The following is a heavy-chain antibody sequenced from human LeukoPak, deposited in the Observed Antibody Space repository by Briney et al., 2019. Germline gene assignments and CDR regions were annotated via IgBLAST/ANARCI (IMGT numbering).Heavy chain of an antibody. CDR3: ARDPVLRYFDL. Sequence: ASVKVSCKASGYTFTSYDINWVRQATGQGLEWMGWMNPNSGNTGYAQKFQGRVTMTTDASTSTAYMELRSLRSDDTAVYYCARDPVLRYFDLWGKGTTVTISS. J-gene: IGHJ6*04. CDR2: MNPNSGNT. V-gene: IGHV1-8*02. D-gene: IGHD3-9*01. CDR1: GYTFTSYD.